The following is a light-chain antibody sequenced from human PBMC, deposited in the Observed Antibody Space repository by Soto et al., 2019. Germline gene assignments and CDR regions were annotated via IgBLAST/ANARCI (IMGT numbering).Light chain of an antibody. J-gene: IGKJ2*01. Sequence: EMVMTQSPATLSVSPGERATLSCRASQSVSRKLAWYQQRPGQAPRLLVYDTSTRATGIPGRFSGSGSGTDFTLTISSLQSEGFAVYYCQEYNNWPPMYTFGQGTKLEIK. V-gene: IGKV3-15*01. CDR2: DTS. CDR3: QEYNNWPPMYT. CDR1: QSVSRK.